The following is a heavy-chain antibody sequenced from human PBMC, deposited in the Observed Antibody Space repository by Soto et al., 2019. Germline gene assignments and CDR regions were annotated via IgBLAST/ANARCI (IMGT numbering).Heavy chain of an antibody. Sequence: GGSLRLSCAASGFTFSSYGMHWVRQAPGKGLEWVAVIWYDGSNKYYADSVKGRFTISRDNSKNTLYLQMNSLRAEDTAVYYCARDREYLGEFAMNWYFDLWGRGTLVTVSS. J-gene: IGHJ2*01. CDR1: GFTFSSYG. CDR2: IWYDGSNK. D-gene: IGHD3-16*01. V-gene: IGHV3-33*01. CDR3: ARDREYLGEFAMNWYFDL.